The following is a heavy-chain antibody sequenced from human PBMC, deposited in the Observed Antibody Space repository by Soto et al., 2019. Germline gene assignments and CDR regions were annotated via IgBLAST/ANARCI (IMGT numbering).Heavy chain of an antibody. J-gene: IGHJ6*02. CDR2: IYYSGST. V-gene: IGHV4-59*08. CDR3: ARGNYYYYYGMDV. CDR1: GGSISSYY. Sequence: SETLSLTCTVSGGSISSYYWSWIRQPPGKGLEWIGYIYYSGSTNYNPSLKSRVTISVDTSKNQFSLKLSSVTAADTAVYYCARGNYYYYYGMDVWGQGTTVTVSS.